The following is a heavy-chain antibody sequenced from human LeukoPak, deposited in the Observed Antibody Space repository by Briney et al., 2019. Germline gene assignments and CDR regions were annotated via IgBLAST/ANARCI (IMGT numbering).Heavy chain of an antibody. CDR3: TRQTGSGLFILP. D-gene: IGHD3/OR15-3a*01. CDR2: IYYSGTT. J-gene: IGHJ4*02. Sequence: PSETLSLTCTVSGGTISNKYWNWIRQPPGKGLEWIGYIYYSGTTNDNPSLKRRGSISVDTSKNEFSLRLTYVPAADPAVYFCTRQTGSGLFILPGGQGTLVTVSS. CDR1: GGTISNKY. V-gene: IGHV4-59*08.